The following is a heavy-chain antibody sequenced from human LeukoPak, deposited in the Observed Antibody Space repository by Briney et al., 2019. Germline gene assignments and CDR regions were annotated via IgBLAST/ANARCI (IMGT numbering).Heavy chain of an antibody. J-gene: IGHJ3*02. CDR1: GGSFSGYY. CDR2: INHSGST. CDR3: ARHPFPSSVAGAFDI. Sequence: SETLSLTCAVYGGSFSGYYWSWIRQPPGKGLEWIGEINHSGSTNYNPSLKSRVTISVDTSTNQFSLKLSSVTAADTAVYYCARHPFPSSVAGAFDIWGQGTMVTVSS. V-gene: IGHV4-34*01. D-gene: IGHD6-19*01.